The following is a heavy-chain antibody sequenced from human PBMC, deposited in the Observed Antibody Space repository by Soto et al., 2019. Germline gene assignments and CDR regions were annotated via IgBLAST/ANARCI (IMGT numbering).Heavy chain of an antibody. CDR1: GFTFSSYA. D-gene: IGHD3-3*01. Sequence: GGSLRLSCAASGFTFSSYAMSWVRQAPGKGLEWVSAISGSGGSTYYADSVKGRFTISRDNSKNTLYLQMNSLRAEDTAVYYCANVGDFWSEHLGDFDYWGQGTLVTVSS. J-gene: IGHJ4*02. CDR3: ANVGDFWSEHLGDFDY. V-gene: IGHV3-23*01. CDR2: ISGSGGST.